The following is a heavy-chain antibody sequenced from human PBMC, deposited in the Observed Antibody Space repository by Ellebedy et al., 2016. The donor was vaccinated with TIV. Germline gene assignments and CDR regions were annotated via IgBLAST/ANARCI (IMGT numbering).Heavy chain of an antibody. CDR1: GASIGDSTYY. Sequence: SETLSLTCAVSGASIGDSTYYWGWIRQPPGKGLEWIGTIYYSGTTYYNPSLKSRVTMPVDMSKNQFSLRLSSVTAADTAVYYCARRALTGDFDYWGQGTLVTVSS. D-gene: IGHD7-27*01. J-gene: IGHJ4*02. V-gene: IGHV4-39*01. CDR3: ARRALTGDFDY. CDR2: IYYSGTT.